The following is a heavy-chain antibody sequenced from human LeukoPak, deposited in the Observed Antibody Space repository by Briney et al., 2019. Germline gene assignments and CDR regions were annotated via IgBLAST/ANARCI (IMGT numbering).Heavy chain of an antibody. CDR2: IRYDGNDQ. J-gene: IGHJ3*01. D-gene: IGHD1-1*01. CDR1: GFTFSQYG. Sequence: GGSLRLSCAGSGFTFSQYGMHWVRQAAGKGLEGVALIRYDGNDQWYGAPATGRFTISRDKSKGTVYLQMASLRDADPAVYYCARWGTVAHAASDLWGQGTMVTVSS. V-gene: IGHV3-33*01. CDR3: ARWGTVAHAASDL.